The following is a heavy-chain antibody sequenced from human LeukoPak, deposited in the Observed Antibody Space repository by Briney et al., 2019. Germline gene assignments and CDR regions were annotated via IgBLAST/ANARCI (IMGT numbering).Heavy chain of an antibody. Sequence: GGSLRLSCAASGFTFSRYWMSWVRQVPRKGLEWVANIKQDGGEIYYVDSVKGRFTVSRDNAKSSLYLQMNSLRAGDTAVYYCARDKGDYDTSGSLFVFGGQGTLVTVSS. D-gene: IGHD3-22*01. J-gene: IGHJ4*02. CDR1: GFTFSRYW. V-gene: IGHV3-7*03. CDR3: ARDKGDYDTSGSLFVF. CDR2: IKQDGGEI.